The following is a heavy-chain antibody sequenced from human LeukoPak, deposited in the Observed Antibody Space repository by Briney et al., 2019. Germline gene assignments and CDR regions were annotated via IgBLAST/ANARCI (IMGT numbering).Heavy chain of an antibody. J-gene: IGHJ4*02. Sequence: SETLSLTCTVSGGSISSGDYYWSWIRQPPGKGLEWIGYIYYSGSTYYNPSLKSRVTISVDTSKNQFSLKLSSVTAADTAVYYCARDVSYGSGMYYFDYWGQGTLVTVSS. CDR1: GGSISSGDYY. V-gene: IGHV4-30-4*08. D-gene: IGHD3-10*01. CDR2: IYYSGST. CDR3: ARDVSYGSGMYYFDY.